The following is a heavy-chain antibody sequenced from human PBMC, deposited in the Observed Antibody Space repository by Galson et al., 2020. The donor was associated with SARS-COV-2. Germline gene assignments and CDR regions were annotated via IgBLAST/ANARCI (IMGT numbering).Heavy chain of an antibody. CDR1: GFTFSSYS. CDR2: ISSSSSTI. Sequence: GESLKISCAASGFTFSSYSMNWVRQAPGKGLEWVSYISSSSSTIYYADSVKGRFTISRDNAKNSLYLQMNSLRAEDTAVYYCARSVPGGSRLIDYWGQGTLVTVSS. V-gene: IGHV3-48*04. D-gene: IGHD3-16*01. CDR3: ARSVPGGSRLIDY. J-gene: IGHJ4*02.